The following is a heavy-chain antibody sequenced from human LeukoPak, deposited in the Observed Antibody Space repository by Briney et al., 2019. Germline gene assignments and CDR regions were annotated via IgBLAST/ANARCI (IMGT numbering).Heavy chain of an antibody. Sequence: GGSLRLSCAASGFSFSTTGIHWVRQAPGKGLEWVAAISYDGSNQYYGDSVKGRFTISRDTSKYTVYLQMNSLGAEDTALYYCAKSTGRYFGLLNDLGYWGQGTLVTVSS. J-gene: IGHJ4*01. CDR2: ISYDGSNQ. CDR3: AKSTGRYFGLLNDLGY. V-gene: IGHV3-30*18. D-gene: IGHD3-9*01. CDR1: GFSFSTTG.